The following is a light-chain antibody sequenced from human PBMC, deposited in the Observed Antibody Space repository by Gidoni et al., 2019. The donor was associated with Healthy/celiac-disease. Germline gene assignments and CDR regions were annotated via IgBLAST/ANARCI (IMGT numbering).Light chain of an antibody. V-gene: IGKV3-15*01. J-gene: IGKJ4*02. CDR3: QQYKDWPVT. CDR2: GAS. CDR1: QSVSSY. Sequence: EIVMTQSPATLSVSPGERATLSCRASQSVSSYLAWYQQKPGQAPRLLIYGASTRATGIPDRFSGSGSGTEFTLKISSVQSEDVAVYYCQQYKDWPVTFGGGTKVEIK.